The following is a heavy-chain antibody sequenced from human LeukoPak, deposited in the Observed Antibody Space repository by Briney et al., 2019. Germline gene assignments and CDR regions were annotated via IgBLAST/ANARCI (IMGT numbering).Heavy chain of an antibody. CDR3: AKDSPPVPQDYYDSICYFDY. J-gene: IGHJ4*02. V-gene: IGHV3-23*01. CDR1: GFTFSSYG. D-gene: IGHD3-22*01. CDR2: ISGSGGST. Sequence: GGTLRLSCAASGFTFSSYGMSWVRQAPGKGLEWVSAISGSGGSTYYADSVKGRFTISRDNSKNTLYLQMNSLRAEDTAVYYCAKDSPPVPQDYYDSICYFDYWGQGTLVTVSS.